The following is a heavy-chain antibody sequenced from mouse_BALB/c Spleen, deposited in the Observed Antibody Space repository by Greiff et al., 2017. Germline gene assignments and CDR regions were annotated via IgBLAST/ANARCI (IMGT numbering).Heavy chain of an antibody. J-gene: IGHJ4*01. D-gene: IGHD4-1*01. CDR3: ARAGSYAMDY. Sequence: QVQLQQSGAELVRPGSSVKISCKASGYAFSSYWMNWVKQRPGQGLEWIGQIYPEDGDTNYNGKFKGKATLTADKSSSTAYMQLSSLTSEDSAVYFCARAGSYAMDYWGQGTSVTVSS. V-gene: IGHV1-80*01. CDR2: IYPEDGDT. CDR1: GYAFSSYW.